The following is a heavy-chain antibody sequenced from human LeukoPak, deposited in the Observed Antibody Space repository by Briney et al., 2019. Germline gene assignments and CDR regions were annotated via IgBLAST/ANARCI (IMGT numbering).Heavy chain of an antibody. CDR3: AKDFGRNLGGPGY. CDR1: GFTFSTYT. CDR2: ISGDGYST. V-gene: IGHV3-23*01. D-gene: IGHD3-10*01. Sequence: GGSLRLSCAASGFTFSTYTMAWVRQAPGGGLEWVSGISGDGYSTYYADSLKGRFAISRDNSKSTLYLQMNSLRAEDTAVYYCAKDFGRNLGGPGYWGRGTRVTVSS. J-gene: IGHJ4*02.